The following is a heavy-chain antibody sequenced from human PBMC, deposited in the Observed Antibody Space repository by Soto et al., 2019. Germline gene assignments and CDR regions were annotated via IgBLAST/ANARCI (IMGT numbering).Heavy chain of an antibody. CDR3: AKEMITFGDFNYYYMDV. CDR2: ITWHSGTI. D-gene: IGHD3-16*01. Sequence: EVQLVESGGGLVQPGRSLRLACAASGFTFDQYTMHWVRQSPGKGLEGVSSITWHSGTIGYADSVKGRFTTSRDNAKKSLYLQMNSLRGEDTALYYCAKEMITFGDFNYYYMDVWGNGTTVTVSS. CDR1: GFTFDQYT. V-gene: IGHV3-9*01. J-gene: IGHJ6*03.